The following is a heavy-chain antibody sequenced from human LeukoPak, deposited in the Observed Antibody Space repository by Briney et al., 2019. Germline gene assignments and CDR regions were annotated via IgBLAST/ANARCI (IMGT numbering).Heavy chain of an antibody. CDR1: GFTFSSYW. CDR2: INSDGSST. D-gene: IGHD2/OR15-2a*01. J-gene: IGHJ3*02. V-gene: IGHV3-74*01. Sequence: GGSLRLSCAASGFTFSSYWMHWVRQAPGKWLVWVSRINSDGSSTSYADSVKGRFTISRDNAKNTLYLQMNSLRAEDTAVYYCARDSSRNAFDIWGQGTMVTVSS. CDR3: ARDSSRNAFDI.